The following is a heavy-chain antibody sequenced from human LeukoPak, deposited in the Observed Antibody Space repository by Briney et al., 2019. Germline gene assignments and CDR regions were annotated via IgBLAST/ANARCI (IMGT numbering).Heavy chain of an antibody. CDR1: GFSFRNYW. J-gene: IGHJ5*02. CDR3: ARAPPTFLTHRFDP. Sequence: PGGSLRLPCVISGFSFRNYWMHWVRQAPGRGLVWVSRLNSDETSATYADSVKGRFTISRDTAKNTLYLDMNSLRVEDTAVYYCARAPPTFLTHRFDPWGQGTLVTVSS. CDR2: LNSDETSA. D-gene: IGHD4/OR15-4a*01. V-gene: IGHV3-74*03.